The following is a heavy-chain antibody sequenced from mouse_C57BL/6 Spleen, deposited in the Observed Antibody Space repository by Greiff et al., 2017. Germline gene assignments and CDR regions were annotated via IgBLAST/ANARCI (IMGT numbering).Heavy chain of an antibody. CDR2: IYPGSGNT. CDR1: GYTFTDYY. Sequence: VQLQESGAELVRPGASVKLSCKASGYTFTDYYINWVKQRPGQGLEWISRIYPGSGNTYYNEKFKGKATLTAEKSSSTAYMQLSSLTSEDSAVYFCARNILYDGYDENYAMDYWGQGTSVTVSS. CDR3: ARNILYDGYDENYAMDY. V-gene: IGHV1-76*01. D-gene: IGHD2-3*01. J-gene: IGHJ4*01.